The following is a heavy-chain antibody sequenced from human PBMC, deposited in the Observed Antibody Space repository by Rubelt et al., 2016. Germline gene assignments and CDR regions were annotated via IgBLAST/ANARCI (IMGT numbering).Heavy chain of an antibody. D-gene: IGHD3-10*01. CDR1: GGSFSGYY. J-gene: IGHJ6*03. Sequence: QVQLQQWGAGLLKPSETLSLTCAVYGGSFSGYYWSWIRQPPGKGLEWIGEINHSGSTNYNPSLKSRVTISVTAADTAVYYCAREGASSFGYYYYDIDIWGNGTTVTVSS. V-gene: IGHV4-34*01. CDR3: IDI. CDR2: INHSGST.